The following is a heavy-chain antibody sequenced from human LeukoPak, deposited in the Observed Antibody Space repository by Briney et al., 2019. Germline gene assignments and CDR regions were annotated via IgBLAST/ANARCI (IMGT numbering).Heavy chain of an antibody. V-gene: IGHV3-74*01. CDR3: ATARNFRFEY. D-gene: IGHD1-7*01. CDR2: MNGEGTTI. CDR1: GLTFRTTW. Sequence: GGSLRLSCATSGLTFRTTWIHWVRQAPGKGLMWVSRMNGEGTTIDYADSVKGRFTVSRDYAKNTLFLQMNNLRTEDTALYFCATARNFRFEYWGQGSLVIVSA. J-gene: IGHJ4*02.